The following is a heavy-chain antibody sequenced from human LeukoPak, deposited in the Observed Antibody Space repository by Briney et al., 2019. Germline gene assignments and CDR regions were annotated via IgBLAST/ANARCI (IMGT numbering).Heavy chain of an antibody. Sequence: ASVTVSCKASGGTFSSYAISWVRQAPGQGLEWMGRIIPILGIANYAQKFQGRVTITADKSTSTAYMELSSLRSEDTAVYYCARIGFGESQLLYYYYYGMDVRGQGTTVTVSS. D-gene: IGHD3-10*01. V-gene: IGHV1-69*04. CDR2: IIPILGIA. J-gene: IGHJ6*02. CDR1: GGTFSSYA. CDR3: ARIGFGESQLLYYYYYGMDV.